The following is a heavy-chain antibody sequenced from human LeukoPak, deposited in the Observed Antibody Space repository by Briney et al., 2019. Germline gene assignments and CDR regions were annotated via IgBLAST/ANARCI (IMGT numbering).Heavy chain of an antibody. Sequence: GGSLRLSCAASGFTFDNYAMHWVRQVPGKGLEWVSGISWNSGSIAYADSVKGRFTSSRDNAKNSLYLQMNSLRAEDTAVYYCARGSSSYDCWGQGTLLAVSS. CDR3: ARGSSSYDC. V-gene: IGHV3-9*01. D-gene: IGHD6-13*01. J-gene: IGHJ4*02. CDR1: GFTFDNYA. CDR2: ISWNSGSI.